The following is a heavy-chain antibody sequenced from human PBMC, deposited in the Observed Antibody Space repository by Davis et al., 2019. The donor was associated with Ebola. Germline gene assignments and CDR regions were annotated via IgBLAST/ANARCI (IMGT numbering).Heavy chain of an antibody. J-gene: IGHJ6*02. V-gene: IGHV4-59*12. Sequence: MPSETLSLTCTVSGGSISSYYWGWIRQPPGKGLEWIGYIYYSGSTNYNPSLKSRVTISVDTSKNQFSLKLSSVTAADTAVYYCARERYSSFYYYYYGMDVWGQGTTVTVSS. CDR3: ARERYSSFYYYYYGMDV. D-gene: IGHD6-6*01. CDR2: IYYSGST. CDR1: GGSISSYY.